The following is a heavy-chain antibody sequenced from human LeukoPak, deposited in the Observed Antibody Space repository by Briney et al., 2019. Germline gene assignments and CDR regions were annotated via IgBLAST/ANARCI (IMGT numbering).Heavy chain of an antibody. Sequence: GGSLTLSCVASGFTFSSYAMSWIRETPARGLEWVSSLRGNGDAFYADSVKGRFTLSRDESRNTVYLQLNKLRVEDTAIYYCAKASWVSTADAVLWGQGTVVTVSS. CDR1: GFTFSSYA. J-gene: IGHJ4*02. CDR3: AKASWVSTADAVL. V-gene: IGHV3-23*01. D-gene: IGHD3-16*01. CDR2: LRGNGDA.